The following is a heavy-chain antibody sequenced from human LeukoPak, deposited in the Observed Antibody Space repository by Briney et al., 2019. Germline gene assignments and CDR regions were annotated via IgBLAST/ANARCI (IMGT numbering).Heavy chain of an antibody. Sequence: GESLKISCKASGYSFANHWIGWVRQMPGKGLEWMGLIYPDDSDTRYSPSFQGQVTFSADKSGSTAYLQWSSLKASDTAMYYCAAAVAGNGFDYWGQGTLVTVSS. D-gene: IGHD6-19*01. CDR1: GYSFANHW. CDR2: IYPDDSDT. CDR3: AAAVAGNGFDY. V-gene: IGHV5-51*01. J-gene: IGHJ4*02.